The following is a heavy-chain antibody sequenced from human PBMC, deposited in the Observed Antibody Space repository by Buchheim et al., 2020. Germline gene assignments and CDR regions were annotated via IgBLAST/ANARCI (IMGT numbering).Heavy chain of an antibody. V-gene: IGHV3-30-3*01. CDR1: GFTFSSYA. CDR3: ARESSSYYGSGSYRSYYYGMDV. J-gene: IGHJ6*02. CDR2: ISYDGSNK. Sequence: QVQLVESGGGVVQPGRSLRLSCAASGFTFSSYAMHWVRQAPGKGLEWVAVISYDGSNKYYADSVKGRFTISRDNSKNTLYLQMNSLRAEDTAVYYCARESSSYYGSGSYRSYYYGMDVWGQGTT. D-gene: IGHD3-10*01.